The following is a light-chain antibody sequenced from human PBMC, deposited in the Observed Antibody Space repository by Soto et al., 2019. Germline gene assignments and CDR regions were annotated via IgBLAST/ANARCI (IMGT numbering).Light chain of an antibody. CDR3: QQGYSTPHSIT. J-gene: IGKJ5*01. V-gene: IGKV1-39*01. CDR2: GAS. CDR1: QSISSH. Sequence: DIQMTQSPSSLSASVGDRVTITCRASQSISSHLNWYQQKPGKAPKVLIYGASSLQSGVPSRFSGSGSGTDFTLTFSSLQPEDFATYYCQQGYSTPHSITFGQGTRLEIK.